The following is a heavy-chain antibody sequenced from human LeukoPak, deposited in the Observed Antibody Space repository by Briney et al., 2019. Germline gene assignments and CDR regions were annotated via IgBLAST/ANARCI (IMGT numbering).Heavy chain of an antibody. J-gene: IGHJ3*02. Sequence: ASVKVSCKASGYTFTSYDINWVRQATGQGLEWMGWMHPNSGNTGYAQKFQGRVTITRNTSISTAYMELSSLRSEDTAVYYCAREIGYCSSTSCYKDDAFDIWGQGTMVTVSS. CDR1: GYTFTSYD. V-gene: IGHV1-8*03. CDR3: AREIGYCSSTSCYKDDAFDI. D-gene: IGHD2-2*02. CDR2: MHPNSGNT.